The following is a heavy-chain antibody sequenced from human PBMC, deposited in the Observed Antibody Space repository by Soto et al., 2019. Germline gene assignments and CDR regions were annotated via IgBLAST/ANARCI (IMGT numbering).Heavy chain of an antibody. CDR3: ARAVVPAAIGGYYYYGMDV. D-gene: IGHD2-2*02. CDR2: ISAYNGNT. J-gene: IGHJ6*04. V-gene: IGHV1-18*04. Sequence: ASVKVSCKASGYTFTSYGISWVRQAPGQGLEWMGWISAYNGNTNYAQKLQGRVTMTTDTSTSTAYMELRRLRSDDTAVYYCARAVVPAAIGGYYYYGMDVLGKGTTVTVS. CDR1: GYTFTSYG.